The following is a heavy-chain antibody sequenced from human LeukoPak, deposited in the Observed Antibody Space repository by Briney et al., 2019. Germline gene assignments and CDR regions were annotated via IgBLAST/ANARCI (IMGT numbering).Heavy chain of an antibody. Sequence: GESLKISCKGSGYSFSNYWIGWVRQMPGKGLEWMGIIYPGSDTRYSPSFQGQVTISADKSISTAYLQWSSLKASDTAMYYCARSPPGPGDYYYHMDVWGKGTTVTVSS. V-gene: IGHV5-51*01. CDR2: IYPGSDT. CDR3: ARSPPGPGDYYYHMDV. CDR1: GYSFSNYW. D-gene: IGHD3-10*01. J-gene: IGHJ6*03.